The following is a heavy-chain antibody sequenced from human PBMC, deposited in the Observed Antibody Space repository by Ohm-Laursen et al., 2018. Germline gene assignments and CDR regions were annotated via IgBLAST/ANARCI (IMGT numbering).Heavy chain of an antibody. V-gene: IGHV1-2*02. CDR1: GYTFTGDY. D-gene: IGHD2-21*02. CDR2: INPNNGGT. J-gene: IGHJ4*02. CDR3: AASRWRQKLDY. Sequence: ASVKVSCKASGYTFTGDYVHWVRQAPGQGLEWMGWINPNNGGTNYAQKFRGRVTMTRDTSITTAYMELSSLRSDDTAVYYCAASRWRQKLDYWGQGTLVTVSS.